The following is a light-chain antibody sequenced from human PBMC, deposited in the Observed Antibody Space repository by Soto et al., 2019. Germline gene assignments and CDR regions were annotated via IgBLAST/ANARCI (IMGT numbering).Light chain of an antibody. J-gene: IGKJ4*01. Sequence: EIVLKQSPGTLTLSPGDSATLSCRASQSVSKYLAWYQQKPGQAPRLLIYDASDRSTGIPARFSGSGSGTDFTLTISSLEPEDFAVYYCQQRSNWPFTFGGGTKVDIK. CDR2: DAS. CDR3: QQRSNWPFT. V-gene: IGKV3-11*01. CDR1: QSVSKY.